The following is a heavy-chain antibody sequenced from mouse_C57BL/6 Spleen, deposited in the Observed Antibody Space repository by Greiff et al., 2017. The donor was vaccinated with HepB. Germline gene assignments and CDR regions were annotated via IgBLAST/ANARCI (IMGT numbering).Heavy chain of an antibody. V-gene: IGHV1-72*01. Sequence: QVQLQQPGAELVKPGASVKLSCKASGYTFTSYWMHWVKQRPGRGLEWIGRIDPNSGGTKYNEKFKSKATLTVDKPSSTAYMQLSSLTSEDAAVYYCASHYYGSRGYAMDYWGQGTSVTVSS. D-gene: IGHD1-1*01. CDR1: GYTFTSYW. CDR3: ASHYYGSRGYAMDY. J-gene: IGHJ4*01. CDR2: IDPNSGGT.